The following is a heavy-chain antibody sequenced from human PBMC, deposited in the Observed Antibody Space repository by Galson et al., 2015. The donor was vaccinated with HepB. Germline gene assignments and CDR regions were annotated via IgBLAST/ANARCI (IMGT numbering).Heavy chain of an antibody. Sequence: SLRLSCAASGFSFSSYGMHWVRQAPGQAPEWVAVISYDGSVKNYVDSVKGRFIIFRDNSKNTLYLQMNSLRTEDTAAYYCAKEVDDFWSGYSSSFDSWGQAIMVTVSS. J-gene: IGHJ3*02. D-gene: IGHD3-3*01. CDR3: AKEVDDFWSGYSSSFDS. CDR2: ISYDGSVK. CDR1: GFSFSSYG. V-gene: IGHV3-30*18.